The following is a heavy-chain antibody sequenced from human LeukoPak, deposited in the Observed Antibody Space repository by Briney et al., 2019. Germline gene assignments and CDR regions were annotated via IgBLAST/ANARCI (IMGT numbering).Heavy chain of an antibody. CDR2: ISPYNGNI. J-gene: IGHJ6*02. CDR1: GYTFSNYD. Sequence: ASVKVSCKTSGYTFSNYDITWVRQAPGQGLEWMGWISPYNGNINYAQNIQGRVTMTTDTSTSTAYTELRSLRFEDTAVYYCARLISLTTPPYFYYDMDVWGQGTTVIVSS. D-gene: IGHD1-1*01. V-gene: IGHV1-18*01. CDR3: ARLISLTTPPYFYYDMDV.